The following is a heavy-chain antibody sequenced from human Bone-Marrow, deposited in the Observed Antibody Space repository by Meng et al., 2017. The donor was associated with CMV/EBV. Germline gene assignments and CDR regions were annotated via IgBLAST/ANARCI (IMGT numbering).Heavy chain of an antibody. Sequence: SVKVSCKASGGSLSNYGITWVRQAPGHGLEWMGGIIPIFGTPSYAQRFQGRVTITTDESTSTAYMEVSSLTSDDTAVYYCARENWAGSSSWYGVDPTINYGMDVWGQGTTVTVSS. CDR1: GGSLSNYG. D-gene: IGHD6-13*01. CDR3: ARENWAGSSSWYGVDPTINYGMDV. V-gene: IGHV1-69*05. J-gene: IGHJ6*02. CDR2: IIPIFGTP.